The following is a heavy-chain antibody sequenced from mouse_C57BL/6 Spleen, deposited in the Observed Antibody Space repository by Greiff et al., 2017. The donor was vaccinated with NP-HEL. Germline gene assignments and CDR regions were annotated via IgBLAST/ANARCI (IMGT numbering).Heavy chain of an antibody. D-gene: IGHD1-1*01. V-gene: IGHV1-81*01. J-gene: IGHJ1*03. CDR3: ARGYGSSPYRYFDV. CDR2: IYPRSGNT. Sequence: QVQLQQSGAELARPGASVKLSCKASGYTFTSYGISWVKQRTGQGLEWIGEIYPRSGNTYYNEKFKGKATLTADKSSSTAYMELRSLTSEDSAVYFCARGYGSSPYRYFDVWGKGTTVTVSS. CDR1: GYTFTSYG.